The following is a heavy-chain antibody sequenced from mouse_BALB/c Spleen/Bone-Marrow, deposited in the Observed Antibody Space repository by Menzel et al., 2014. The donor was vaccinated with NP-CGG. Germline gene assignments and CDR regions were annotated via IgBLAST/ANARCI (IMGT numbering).Heavy chain of an antibody. CDR3: ALYYRYDYFDY. D-gene: IGHD2-14*01. Sequence: QVHVKQSGAELAKPGASVKMSCKASGYTFTSYWMHRVKQRPGQGLEWIGYINPSTTYSAYNQKLKDKATLTADKSSSTAYMQLSSLTSEDSAVYYCALYYRYDYFDYWGQGTTLSVSS. V-gene: IGHV1-7*01. CDR1: GYTFTSYW. J-gene: IGHJ2*01. CDR2: INPSTTYS.